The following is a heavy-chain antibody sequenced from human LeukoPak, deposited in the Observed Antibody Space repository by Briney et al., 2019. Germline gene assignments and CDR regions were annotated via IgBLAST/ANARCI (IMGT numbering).Heavy chain of an antibody. J-gene: IGHJ6*02. CDR1: GGSISSYY. CDR2: IYTSGST. D-gene: IGHD3-10*01. V-gene: IGHV4-4*07. CDR3: ARDQDYYGSGSYYPYYYGMDV. Sequence: SETLSLTCTVSGGSISSYYWSWIRQPAGKGLEWIGRIYTSGSTNYNPSLKSRVTMSVDTSKNQFSLKLSSVTAADMAVYYCARDQDYYGSGSYYPYYYGMDVWGQGTTVTVSS.